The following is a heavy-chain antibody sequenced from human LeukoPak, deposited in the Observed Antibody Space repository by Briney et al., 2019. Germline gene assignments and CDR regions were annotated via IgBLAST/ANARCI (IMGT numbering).Heavy chain of an antibody. CDR3: ARDQGGSGWYLDNWFDP. Sequence: GGSLRLSCAASGFTFSSYWMSWVRQAPGKGMEWVANIKQDGSEKYYVDSVKGRLTISRDNAKNSLYLQMNSLRAEDTAVYYCARDQGGSGWYLDNWFDPWGQGTLVTVSS. D-gene: IGHD6-19*01. V-gene: IGHV3-7*04. J-gene: IGHJ5*02. CDR1: GFTFSSYW. CDR2: IKQDGSEK.